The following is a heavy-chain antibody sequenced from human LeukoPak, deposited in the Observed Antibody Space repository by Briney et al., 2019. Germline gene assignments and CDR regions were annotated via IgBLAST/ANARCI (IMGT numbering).Heavy chain of an antibody. V-gene: IGHV2-70*04. CDR2: IDWDDDK. Sequence: ESGPALVKPTQTLTLTRTFSGFSLSTSGMRVSWIRQPPGKALEWLARIDWDDDKFYSTSLKTRLTISKDTSKNQVVLTMTNMDPVDTATYYCARIRSSGWYDYWGQGTLVTVSS. D-gene: IGHD6-19*01. CDR3: ARIRSSGWYDY. J-gene: IGHJ4*02. CDR1: GFSLSTSGMR.